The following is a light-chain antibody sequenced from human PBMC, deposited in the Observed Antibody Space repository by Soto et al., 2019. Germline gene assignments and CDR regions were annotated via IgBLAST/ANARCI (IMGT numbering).Light chain of an antibody. CDR3: NSFTTTNTYG. CDR1: SSDAGGFDH. J-gene: IGLJ1*01. Sequence: QSVLTQPASVSGSPGQSITISCTGASSDAGGFDHVSWYQQHPGKVPRLLIYDVSSRPSGVSDRFSGSKSGNTASLTISGLQAEDEADYYCNSFTTTNTYGFGTGTKVTVL. CDR2: DVS. V-gene: IGLV2-14*03.